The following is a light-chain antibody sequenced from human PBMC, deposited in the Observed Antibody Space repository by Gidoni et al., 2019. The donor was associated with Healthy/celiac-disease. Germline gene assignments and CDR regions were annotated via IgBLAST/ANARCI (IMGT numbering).Light chain of an antibody. J-gene: IGKJ1*01. CDR2: GSS. Sequence: SVSSSYLAWYQQKPGQAPRLLIYGSSSRATGIPDRFSDSGSGTDFTLTISRLEPEDFAVYYCQQYGSSPWTFGQGTKVEIK. CDR1: SVSSSY. V-gene: IGKV3-20*01. CDR3: QQYGSSPWT.